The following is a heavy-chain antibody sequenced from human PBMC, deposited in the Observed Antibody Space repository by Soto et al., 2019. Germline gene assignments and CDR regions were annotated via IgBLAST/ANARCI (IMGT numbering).Heavy chain of an antibody. CDR1: GGTFSSYA. Sequence: QVQLVQAGAEVKKPWSSVKVSCKASGGTFSSYAISWVRQAPGQGLEWMGEIIPIFGTANYAQKFQGRVTINADESTSTAYMELSSMRSEDTAVYYCARDRGPSSGYYPYWFDPWGQGTLVTVSS. D-gene: IGHD3-22*01. CDR2: IIPIFGTA. J-gene: IGHJ5*02. CDR3: ARDRGPSSGYYPYWFDP. V-gene: IGHV1-69*12.